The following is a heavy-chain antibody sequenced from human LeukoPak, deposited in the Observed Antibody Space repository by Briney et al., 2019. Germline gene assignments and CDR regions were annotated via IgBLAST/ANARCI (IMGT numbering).Heavy chain of an antibody. J-gene: IGHJ6*03. V-gene: IGHV1-46*01. CDR2: INPSDPST. CDR1: GGTFSSYA. D-gene: IGHD1-26*01. Sequence: ASVKVSCKASGGTFSSYAISWVRQAPGQGPEWMGIINPSDPSTTYAQKFQGRVTMTRDMSTSTVYRELSSLRSEDTAVYYCARLARYSWSPISPLYYYSYMDVWGSGITVTVSS. CDR3: ARLARYSWSPISPLYYYSYMDV.